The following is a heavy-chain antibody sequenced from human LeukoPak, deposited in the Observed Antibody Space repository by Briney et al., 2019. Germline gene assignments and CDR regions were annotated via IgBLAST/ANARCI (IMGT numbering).Heavy chain of an antibody. CDR2: ISPNSGGT. Sequence: ASVKVSCKASGYTFTGYYMHWVRQAPGQGLEWMGRISPNSGGTNYAQKFQGRVTMTRDTSISTAYMELSRLRSDDTAVYYCARSRIAVTKGGFFPNYYFDYWGQGTLVTVSS. CDR3: ARSRIAVTKGGFFPNYYFDY. CDR1: GYTFTGYY. V-gene: IGHV1-2*06. D-gene: IGHD6-19*01. J-gene: IGHJ4*02.